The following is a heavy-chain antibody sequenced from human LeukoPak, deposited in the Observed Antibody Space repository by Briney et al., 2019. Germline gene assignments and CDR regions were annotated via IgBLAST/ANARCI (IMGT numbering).Heavy chain of an antibody. D-gene: IGHD2-2*01. V-gene: IGHV1-24*01. CDR1: GYTLTELS. J-gene: IGHJ4*02. CDR2: FDPEDGET. Sequence: VASVKVSCKVSGYTLTELSMHWVRQAPGKGLEWMGGFDPEDGETIYAQKFQGRVTMTGDTSTDTAYMELSSLRSEDTAVYYCATDFGRYCSSTSCFRPKFDYWGQGTLVTVSS. CDR3: ATDFGRYCSSTSCFRPKFDY.